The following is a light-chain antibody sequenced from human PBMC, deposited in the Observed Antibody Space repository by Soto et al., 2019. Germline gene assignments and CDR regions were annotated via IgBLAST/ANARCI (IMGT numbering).Light chain of an antibody. CDR1: QSISSW. Sequence: DIQMTQSPSTLSASVGDRVTITCRASQSISSWLAWYQQKPGKAPKLLIYDASSLESGVPSRFSGSRSGTEFTLTISSLQPDDFATYYGQQYNSYPYTFGQGTKLEIK. CDR3: QQYNSYPYT. V-gene: IGKV1-5*01. CDR2: DAS. J-gene: IGKJ2*01.